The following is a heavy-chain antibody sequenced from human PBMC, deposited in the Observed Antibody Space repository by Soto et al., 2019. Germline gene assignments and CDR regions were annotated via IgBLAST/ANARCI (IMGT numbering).Heavy chain of an antibody. CDR1: GFTFSIYA. CDR3: ARAAAVYCSGGSCSALY. Sequence: GVSLRLSCAASGFTFSIYAIHWVRQAPGKGLEWVAVISYDGSNKYYADSVKGRFTISRDNSKNTLYLQMNSLRAEDTAVYYCARAAAVYCSGGSCSALYSCPAPLVTVSS. V-gene: IGHV3-30-3*01. J-gene: IGHJ4*02. D-gene: IGHD2-15*01. CDR2: ISYDGSNK.